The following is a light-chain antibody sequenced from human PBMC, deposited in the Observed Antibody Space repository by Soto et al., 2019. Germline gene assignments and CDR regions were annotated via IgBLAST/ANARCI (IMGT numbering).Light chain of an antibody. CDR3: SSYTSISTPLYV. J-gene: IGLJ1*01. V-gene: IGLV2-14*01. CDR2: DVS. CDR1: SSDVGGYNY. Sequence: QSALTQPASVSGYPGQSITISCTGTSSDVGGYNYVSWYQQHPGKAPKLMIYDVSNRPSGVSNRFSGSKSGNTASLTISGLQAEDEADYYCSSYTSISTPLYVFGTGTKVTVL.